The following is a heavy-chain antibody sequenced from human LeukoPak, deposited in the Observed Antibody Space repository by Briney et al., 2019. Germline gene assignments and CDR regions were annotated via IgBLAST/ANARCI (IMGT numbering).Heavy chain of an antibody. V-gene: IGHV4-39*07. Sequence: SETLSLTCTVSGGSISSSSYYWGWIRQPPGKGLEWIGNIYYSGSTYYNPSLKSRVTISVDTSKNQFSLKLSSVTAADTAVYYCARGNGFFDYWGQGTLVTVSS. D-gene: IGHD4-17*01. J-gene: IGHJ4*02. CDR3: ARGNGFFDY. CDR1: GGSISSSSYY. CDR2: IYYSGST.